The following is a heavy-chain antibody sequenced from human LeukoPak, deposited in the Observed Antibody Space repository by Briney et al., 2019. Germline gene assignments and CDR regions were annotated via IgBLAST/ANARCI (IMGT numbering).Heavy chain of an antibody. D-gene: IGHD6-13*01. CDR2: ISSSGSTI. V-gene: IGHV3-11*01. CDR1: GFTFSDYY. Sequence: GGSLRLSCAASGFTFSDYYMSWIRQAPGKGLEWVSYISSSGSTIYYADSVKGRFTISRDNAKNSLYLQMNSLRADDTAVYYCARAPRLIAAAEKYWGQGTLVTVSS. CDR3: ARAPRLIAAAEKY. J-gene: IGHJ1*01.